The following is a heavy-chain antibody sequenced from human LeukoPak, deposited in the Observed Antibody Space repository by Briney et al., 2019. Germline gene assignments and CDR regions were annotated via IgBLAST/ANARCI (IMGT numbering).Heavy chain of an antibody. Sequence: SETLSLTCAVYGGSFSGYYWSWIRQPSGKGLEWIGEINHSGSTNNPSLKSRVTISVDTSKNQFSLKLSSVTAADTAVYYCASRVVPAAVALDLNWFDPWGQGTLVTVSS. D-gene: IGHD2-2*01. J-gene: IGHJ5*02. CDR2: INHSGST. CDR3: ASRVVPAAVALDLNWFDP. V-gene: IGHV4-34*01. CDR1: GGSFSGYY.